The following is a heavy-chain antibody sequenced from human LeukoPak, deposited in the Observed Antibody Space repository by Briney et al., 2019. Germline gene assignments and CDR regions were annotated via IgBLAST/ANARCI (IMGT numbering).Heavy chain of an antibody. Sequence: GGSLRLSCAVSGFTFSNFWMSWVRQAPGRGLEWVANIHPEGNEKYHVESVKGRFTISRDNAKNSLFLQMNGLRVEDTAVYCCARGDALSGDHWGQGTLVTVSS. CDR2: IHPEGNEK. J-gene: IGHJ4*02. V-gene: IGHV3-7*04. D-gene: IGHD2/OR15-2a*01. CDR3: ARGDALSGDH. CDR1: GFTFSNFW.